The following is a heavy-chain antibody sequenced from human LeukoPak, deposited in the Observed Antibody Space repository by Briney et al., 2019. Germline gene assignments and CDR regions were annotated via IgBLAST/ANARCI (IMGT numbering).Heavy chain of an antibody. Sequence: ASVKVSCKASGYTFTGYYMHWLRQASGQGFEWMGIFNPTYSTPIYAQTFEGRVTMTSDMSTSTFYMELSTLRSEDTAVYFCSKDPRNILTGDFDDFDIWGQGTMVLVSS. CDR2: FNPTYSTP. D-gene: IGHD3-9*01. CDR3: SKDPRNILTGDFDDFDI. CDR1: GYTFTGYY. V-gene: IGHV1-46*01. J-gene: IGHJ3*02.